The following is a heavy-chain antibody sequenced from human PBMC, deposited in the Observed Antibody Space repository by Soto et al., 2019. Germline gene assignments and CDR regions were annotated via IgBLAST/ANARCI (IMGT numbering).Heavy chain of an antibody. D-gene: IGHD2-2*03. J-gene: IGHJ3*01. CDR1: GFTFSSYA. CDR3: AKVLWIDDAFDA. Sequence: EVQLLESGGGLVQPGGSLRLSCAASGFTFSSYAMSWVRQAPGKGLEWVSTINRGSTSTYYADSVRGRFTISRDNSKNPLLLQMNSLRAEDTAVYYCAKVLWIDDAFDAWGQGTMITVSS. CDR2: INRGSTST. V-gene: IGHV3-23*01.